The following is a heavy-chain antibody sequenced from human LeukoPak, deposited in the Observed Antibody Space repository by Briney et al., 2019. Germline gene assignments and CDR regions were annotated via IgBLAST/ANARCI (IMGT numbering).Heavy chain of an antibody. Sequence: GASVKVSCKASGYTFTSYAMNWVRQAPGQGLEWMGGIIPIFGTANYAQKFQGRVTITADESTSTAYMELSSLRSEDTAVYYCAQRGGYCSSTSCPHIYYYYGMDVWGQGTTVTVSS. V-gene: IGHV1-69*13. J-gene: IGHJ6*02. D-gene: IGHD2-2*03. CDR1: GYTFTSYA. CDR3: AQRGGYCSSTSCPHIYYYYGMDV. CDR2: IIPIFGTA.